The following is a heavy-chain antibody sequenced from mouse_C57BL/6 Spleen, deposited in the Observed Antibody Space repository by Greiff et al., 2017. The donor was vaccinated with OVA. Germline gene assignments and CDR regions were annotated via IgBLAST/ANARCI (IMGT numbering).Heavy chain of an antibody. V-gene: IGHV1-54*01. J-gene: IGHJ3*01. Sequence: QVQLQQSGAELVRPGTSVKVSCKASGYAFTNYLIEWVKQRPGQGLEWIGVINHGSGGTNYNEKFKGKATLTADKSSSTAYMQLSSLTSEDSAVYFCARSGDYGSTWFAYWGQGTLVTVSA. CDR1: GYAFTNYL. CDR3: ARSGDYGSTWFAY. CDR2: INHGSGGT. D-gene: IGHD1-1*01.